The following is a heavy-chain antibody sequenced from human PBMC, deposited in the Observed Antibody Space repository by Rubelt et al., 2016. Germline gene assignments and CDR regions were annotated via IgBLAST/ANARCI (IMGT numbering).Heavy chain of an antibody. J-gene: IGHJ2*01. CDR2: INAGNGNT. V-gene: IGHV1-3*03. CDR1: GGTFSSYA. CDR3: ARSKDTAMVTDADWYFDL. D-gene: IGHD5-18*01. Sequence: QVQLVQSGAEVKKPGSSVKVSCKASGGTFSSYAISWVRQAPGQRLEWMGWINAGNGNTKYSQKFQGRVTITRDTPANTASMGLSSLRSEDRAVYYCARSKDTAMVTDADWYFDLWGRGTLVTVSS.